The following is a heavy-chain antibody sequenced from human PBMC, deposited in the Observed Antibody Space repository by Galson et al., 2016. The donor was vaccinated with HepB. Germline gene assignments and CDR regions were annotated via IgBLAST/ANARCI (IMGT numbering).Heavy chain of an antibody. D-gene: IGHD6-13*01. CDR1: GFAFDDYW. CDR2: IHKDGNTK. CDR3: VRAVRTDYSGSWWDP. V-gene: IGHV3-7*03. Sequence: SLRLSCAASGFAFDDYWMSWVRQGPVKGLEWVANIHKDGNTKAYVGSVQGRFTISRDNAERAVSLQMDGLRPEDTAVYYCVRAVRTDYSGSWWDPWGQGTLVTVSS. J-gene: IGHJ5*02.